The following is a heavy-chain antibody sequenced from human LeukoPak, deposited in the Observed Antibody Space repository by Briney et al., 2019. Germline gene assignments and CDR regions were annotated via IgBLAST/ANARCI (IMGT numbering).Heavy chain of an antibody. Sequence: SETLSLTCTVSGGSLSSYYWSWIRQPPAKGLEWIGYIYYSGSTNYNPSLKSRVTISVDTSKNQFSLKLSSVTAADTAVYYCARESRAYAGYYFDYWGQGTLVTVSS. V-gene: IGHV4-59*01. J-gene: IGHJ4*02. CDR1: GGSLSSYY. CDR2: IYYSGST. CDR3: ARESRAYAGYYFDY.